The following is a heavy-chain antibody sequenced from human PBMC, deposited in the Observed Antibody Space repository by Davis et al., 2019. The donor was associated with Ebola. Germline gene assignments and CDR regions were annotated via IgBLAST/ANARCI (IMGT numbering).Heavy chain of an antibody. Sequence: GESLKISCAASGFTFSSYWMSWVRQAPGKGLEWVSSISSSSSYIYYADSVKGRFTISRDNAKNSLYLQMNSLRAEDTAVYYCARAGAVAGMRIYYYYYYGMDVWGKGTTVTVSS. V-gene: IGHV3-21*01. CDR1: GFTFSSYW. CDR2: ISSSSSYI. D-gene: IGHD6-19*01. CDR3: ARAGAVAGMRIYYYYYYGMDV. J-gene: IGHJ6*04.